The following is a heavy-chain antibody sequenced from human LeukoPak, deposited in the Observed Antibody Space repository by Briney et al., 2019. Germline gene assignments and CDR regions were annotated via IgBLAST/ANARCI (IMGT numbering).Heavy chain of an antibody. CDR3: VKRATSWYDY. CDR2: IKEDGSET. V-gene: IGHV3-7*01. J-gene: IGHJ4*02. Sequence: GESLRLSCAASGFTFKKYWMNWVRQVPGKGLECLANIKEDGSETYYADSVKGRFTISRDNAKNSFYLQMNSLRAEDTAVYYCVKRATSWYDYWGQGTLVTVSS. CDR1: GFTFKKYW. D-gene: IGHD6-13*01.